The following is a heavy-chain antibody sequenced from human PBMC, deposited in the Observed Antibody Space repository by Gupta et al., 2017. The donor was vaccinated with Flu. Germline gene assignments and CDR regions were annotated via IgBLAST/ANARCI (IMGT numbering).Heavy chain of an antibody. J-gene: IGHJ6*02. CDR1: GFSLRNSG. CDR2: ISHDGSQN. Sequence: QERVVESGGGVVQPGRSLRLYCAAPGFSLRNSGMHWGRHGHGQGLELLAGISHDGSQNYHTDSVKGRFIISRDNSKNTLYLQMSGLRTEDTAVYYCAKDWRWNNNIYGMNVWGQGTTVTVSS. D-gene: IGHD1-1*01. V-gene: IGHV3-30*18. CDR3: AKDWRWNNNIYGMNV.